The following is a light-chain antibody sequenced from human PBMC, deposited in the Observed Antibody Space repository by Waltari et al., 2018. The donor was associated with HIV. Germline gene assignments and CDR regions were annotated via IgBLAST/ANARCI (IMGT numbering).Light chain of an antibody. Sequence: EIVLTQSPATLSVPPGERATLSCRASQSVSSNLAWYQQKPGQAPRLLIYSASTRATGIPARFSGSGSGTEFTLTISSLQSEDFAVYYCQQYNNWYTFGQGTKLEIK. CDR3: QQYNNWYT. CDR1: QSVSSN. J-gene: IGKJ2*01. V-gene: IGKV3-15*01. CDR2: SAS.